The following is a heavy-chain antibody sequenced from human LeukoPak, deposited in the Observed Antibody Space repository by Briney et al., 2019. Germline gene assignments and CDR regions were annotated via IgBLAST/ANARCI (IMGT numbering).Heavy chain of an antibody. J-gene: IGHJ6*03. V-gene: IGHV1-69*13. CDR2: IIPIFGTA. Sequence: ASVKVSCKASGGTFSSYAISWVRQAPGQGLEWMGGIIPIFGTANYAQKFQGRVTITADESTSTAYMELSSLRSEDTAVYYCASNKQQLGRWGSYYYYYMDVWGKGTTVTISS. D-gene: IGHD6-13*01. CDR1: GGTFSSYA. CDR3: ASNKQQLGRWGSYYYYYMDV.